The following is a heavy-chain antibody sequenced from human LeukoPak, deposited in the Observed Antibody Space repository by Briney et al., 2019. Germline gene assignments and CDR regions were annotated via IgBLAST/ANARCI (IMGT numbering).Heavy chain of an antibody. J-gene: IGHJ5*02. V-gene: IGHV4-59*08. CDR3: ARYSQYSSSKWFDP. CDR2: IYYSGSS. CDR1: GGSLSNYY. Sequence: SETLSLTCTVSGGSLSNYYWSWIRQPPGKGLEWIGYIYYSGSSDYNPSLKSRVTMSVATSKNQFSLKLSSLTAADTAVYFCARYSQYSSSKWFDPWGQGTLVTVSS. D-gene: IGHD6-6*01.